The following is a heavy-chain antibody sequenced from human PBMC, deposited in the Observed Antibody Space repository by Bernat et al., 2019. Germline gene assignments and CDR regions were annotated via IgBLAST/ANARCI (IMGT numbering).Heavy chain of an antibody. CDR2: INLDGSST. CDR1: GFTFSSYW. V-gene: IGHV3-74*01. J-gene: IGHJ4*02. D-gene: IGHD6-19*01. Sequence: EVQLVESGGGLVRPGGSLRLSCAASGFTFSSYWMHWVRQAPGTGLVWVSRINLDGSSTSYADSVKGRFTISRDNAKNTLYLQMNSLRAEDTAVYYCVRDSVAGRQDFDYWGQGTLVTVSS. CDR3: VRDSVAGRQDFDY.